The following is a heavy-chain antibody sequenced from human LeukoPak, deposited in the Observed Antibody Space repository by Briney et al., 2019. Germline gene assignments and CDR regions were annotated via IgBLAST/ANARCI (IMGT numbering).Heavy chain of an antibody. Sequence: ASVKVSCKASGYTFTSYDINWVRQATGQGLEWMGYMNPNSGNTGYAQKFQGRVTMTRNTSISTAYMELSSLRAEDTAVYYCAKVPLSSSWYIYFDYWGQGTLVTVSS. CDR3: AKVPLSSSWYIYFDY. CDR1: GYTFTSYD. J-gene: IGHJ4*02. D-gene: IGHD6-13*01. V-gene: IGHV1-8*01. CDR2: MNPNSGNT.